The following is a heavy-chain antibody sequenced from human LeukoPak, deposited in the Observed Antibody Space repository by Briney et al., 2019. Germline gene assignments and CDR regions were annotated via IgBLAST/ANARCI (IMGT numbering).Heavy chain of an antibody. CDR2: IRSSSSDI. CDR3: ARVRSGSLDY. Sequence: PGGSLRLSCAAYGFTFSSYSMNWVRQAPGKGLEWASFIRSSSSDIYYADSVKGRFTISRDNAKNSLYLQMDSLRAEDTAVYYCARVRSGSLDYWGQGTLVTVSS. D-gene: IGHD1-26*01. CDR1: GFTFSSYS. V-gene: IGHV3-21*01. J-gene: IGHJ4*02.